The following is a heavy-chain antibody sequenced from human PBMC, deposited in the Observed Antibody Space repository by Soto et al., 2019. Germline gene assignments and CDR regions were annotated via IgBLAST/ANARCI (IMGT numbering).Heavy chain of an antibody. D-gene: IGHD3-22*01. CDR2: IYHSGST. CDR3: ARHNHYYDSSGHSWFDY. CDR1: GGSISSGGYS. Sequence: SETLSLTCAVSGGSISSGGYSWSWIRQPPGKGLEWIGYIYHSGSTYYNPSLKSRVTISVDRSKNQFSLKLSSVTAADTAVYYCARHNHYYDSSGHSWFDYWGQGTLVTVSS. V-gene: IGHV4-30-2*01. J-gene: IGHJ4*02.